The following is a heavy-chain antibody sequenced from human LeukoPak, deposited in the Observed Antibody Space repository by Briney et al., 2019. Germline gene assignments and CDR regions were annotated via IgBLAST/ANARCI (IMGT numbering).Heavy chain of an antibody. V-gene: IGHV3-30*14. D-gene: IGHD2/OR15-2a*01. CDR3: ARVQNRSVYY. J-gene: IGHJ4*02. CDR1: GFTFSSYA. CDR2: ISYDVNNK. Sequence: GGSLRLSCAASGFTFSSYAMYWVCQAPGKGLEWVAVISYDVNNKYYADSVKGRFTISRDNSKNTLYLQMNSLRAEDTAVYYCARVQNRSVYYWGQGALVTVSS.